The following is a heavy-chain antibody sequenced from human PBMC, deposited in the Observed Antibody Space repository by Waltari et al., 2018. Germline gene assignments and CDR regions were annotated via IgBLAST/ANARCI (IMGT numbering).Heavy chain of an antibody. CDR2: RNRDGSNT. J-gene: IGHJ5*02. D-gene: IGHD6-13*01. Sequence: EVQLVESGGNLVQPGGSLRLSCAASGFTFTIHWMHWVRQAPGKGLVWFKQRNRDGSNTRYADSVKGRFTISRDNAKNTLYLEMNSLRAEDTAVYFCAGGPQSGASSAWYGWFDPWGQGTLVTVSS. CDR1: GFTFTIHW. CDR3: AGGPQSGASSAWYGWFDP. V-gene: IGHV3-74*01.